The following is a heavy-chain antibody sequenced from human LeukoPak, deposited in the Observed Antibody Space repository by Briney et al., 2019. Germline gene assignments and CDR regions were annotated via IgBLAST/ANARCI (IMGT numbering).Heavy chain of an antibody. V-gene: IGHV5-51*01. CDR2: IYPRDSDT. CDR1: GYTFTHQW. J-gene: IGHJ4*02. D-gene: IGHD3-10*01. Sequence: GESLKISSKASGYTFTHQWIGWVRQKSGSGLEWMGIIYPRDSDTRYSPSFQGHVTISADTSINTAYLEWSRLEASDTGIYYCARHSDVIGAIRGQGTLVTVSS. CDR3: ARHSDVIGAI.